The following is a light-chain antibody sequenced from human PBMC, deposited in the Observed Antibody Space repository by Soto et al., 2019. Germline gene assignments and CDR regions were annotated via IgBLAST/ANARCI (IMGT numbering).Light chain of an antibody. CDR3: GSWDSSLSAYV. CDR1: GSNIGSHT. Sequence: QSVLTQPPSASGTPGQRVTISCSGSGSNIGSHTVSWYQQLPGTAPNLLIYDDDKRPSGIPDRFSGSKSGTSATLGITGFQTGDEADYYCGSWDSSLSAYVFGTGTKLTVL. CDR2: DDD. J-gene: IGLJ1*01. V-gene: IGLV1-51*01.